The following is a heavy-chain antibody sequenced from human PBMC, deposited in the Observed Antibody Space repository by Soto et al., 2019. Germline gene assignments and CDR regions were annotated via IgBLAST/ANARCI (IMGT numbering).Heavy chain of an antibody. CDR1: GFTFSSYA. Sequence: QVQLVESGGGVVQPGRSLRLSCAASGFTFSSYAMHWVRQAPGKGLEWVAVISYDGSNKYYADSVKGRFTISRDNSKNTLYLQMNSLRAEDTAVYYCARGLLRGDRGATAAMNRYFDLWGRGTLVTVSS. CDR3: ARGLLRGDRGATAAMNRYFDL. CDR2: ISYDGSNK. V-gene: IGHV3-30-3*01. J-gene: IGHJ2*01.